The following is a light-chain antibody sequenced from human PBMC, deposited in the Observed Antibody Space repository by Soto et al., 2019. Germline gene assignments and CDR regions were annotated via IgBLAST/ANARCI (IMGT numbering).Light chain of an antibody. V-gene: IGLV2-8*01. CDR2: EVT. Sequence: QSALIQPPSASGSPGQSVTISCTGTSSDVGGYNYVSWYQQHPGKAPKLMIYEVTKRPSGVPDRFSGSKSGNTASLTVSGLQAEDEADYYCSSYAGSNIVVFGGGTQLTVL. J-gene: IGLJ2*01. CDR3: SSYAGSNIVV. CDR1: SSDVGGYNY.